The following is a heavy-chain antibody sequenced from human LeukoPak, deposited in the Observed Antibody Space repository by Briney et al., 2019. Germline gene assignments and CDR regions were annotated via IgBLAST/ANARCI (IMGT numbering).Heavy chain of an antibody. CDR1: GFTFSSYA. CDR3: AKDARVIAAAGIFGH. D-gene: IGHD6-13*01. CDR2: ISGSGGST. Sequence: GGSLRLSCAASGFTFSSYAMSWVRQAPGKGLEWVSAISGSGGSTYYADSVKGRFTISRDNSENTLYPQMNSLRAEDTAVYYCAKDARVIAAAGIFGHWGQGTLVTVSS. V-gene: IGHV3-23*01. J-gene: IGHJ4*02.